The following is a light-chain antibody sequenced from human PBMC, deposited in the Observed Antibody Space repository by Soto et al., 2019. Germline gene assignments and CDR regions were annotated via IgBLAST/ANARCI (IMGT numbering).Light chain of an antibody. J-gene: IGLJ1*01. V-gene: IGLV2-14*01. Sequence: QSALTQPASVSGSPGQSIAISCTGTSSDVGGYSYVSWYQQQPGKAPKLVISDVSNRPSGVSDRFYGSKSGNTASLTISGLQTEAEADYYCASYTTSSTYVFGTGTKVTVL. CDR3: ASYTTSSTYV. CDR2: DVS. CDR1: SSDVGGYSY.